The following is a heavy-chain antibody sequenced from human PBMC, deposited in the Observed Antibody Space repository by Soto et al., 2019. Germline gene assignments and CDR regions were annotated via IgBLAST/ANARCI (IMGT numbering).Heavy chain of an antibody. CDR1: DDSLSTYY. CDR2: IYASGST. Sequence: SETLSLTCNVSDDSLSTYYWSWIRQPAGKGLEWIGRIYASGSTNYNPSLKGRVSMSVDTSKKQFSLRMISVTAADTAMYYCARSAIPRGGWFRPWGRGVLVTVS. CDR3: ARSAIPRGGWFRP. J-gene: IGHJ5*02. V-gene: IGHV4-4*07. D-gene: IGHD2-21*01.